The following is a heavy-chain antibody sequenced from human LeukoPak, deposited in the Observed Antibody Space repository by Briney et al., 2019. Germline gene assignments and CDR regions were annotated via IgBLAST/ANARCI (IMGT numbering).Heavy chain of an antibody. CDR1: GYTFTSYV. V-gene: IGHV1-18*01. J-gene: IGHJ6*04. D-gene: IGHD1-7*01. CDR3: ARAPLGGIIGSTAPDV. Sequence: ASVKVSCKASGYTFTSYVINWVRQAPGQGLEWMGWISGYNGNTNYAQKLQGRVTMTTDTSTSTAYMELRSLRSDDTAVYYCARAPLGGIIGSTAPDVWGKGTTVTVSS. CDR2: ISGYNGNT.